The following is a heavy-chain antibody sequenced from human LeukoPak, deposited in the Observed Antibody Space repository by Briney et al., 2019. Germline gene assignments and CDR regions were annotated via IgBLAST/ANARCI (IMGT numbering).Heavy chain of an antibody. J-gene: IGHJ4*02. CDR3: ARGDTIFGVGFDY. Sequence: ASVKVPCKASGYTFTGYYMHWVRQAPGQGLEWMGWINPNSGGTNYAQKFQGRVTMTRDTSISTAYMELSRLRSDDTAVYYCARGDTIFGVGFDYWGQGTLVTVSS. D-gene: IGHD3-3*01. CDR2: INPNSGGT. CDR1: GYTFTGYY. V-gene: IGHV1-2*02.